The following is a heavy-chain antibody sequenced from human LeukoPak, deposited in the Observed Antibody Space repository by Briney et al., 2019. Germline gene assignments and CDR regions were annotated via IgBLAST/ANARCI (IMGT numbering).Heavy chain of an antibody. D-gene: IGHD1-26*01. CDR1: GASLSETS. J-gene: IGHJ4*02. CDR3: ATADKWEPLDY. CDR2: FDPEDGES. V-gene: IGHV1-24*01. Sequence: SVKVSCKVSGASLSETSIHWVRQAPGQWLEWMGGFDPEDGESIFAQRFQGRFSMTEDTSTDRAYMELRSLRPEDTAVYYCATADKWEPLDYWGQGTLVTVSS.